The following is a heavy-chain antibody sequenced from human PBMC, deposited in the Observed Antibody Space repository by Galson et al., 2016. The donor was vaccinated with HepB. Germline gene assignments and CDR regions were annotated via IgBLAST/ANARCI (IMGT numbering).Heavy chain of an antibody. CDR3: VRASPTYYYDL. D-gene: IGHD3-22*01. J-gene: IGHJ4*02. CDR2: ISSGSTTI. Sequence: SLRLSCAASGFTFSNYNMDWVRQAPGRELEWLSYISSGSTTILYADSVKGRFTISRDDAKNSLYLQMNSLRDEDTAVYYCVRASPTYYYDLWGQGTLVAVSS. CDR1: GFTFSNYN. V-gene: IGHV3-48*02.